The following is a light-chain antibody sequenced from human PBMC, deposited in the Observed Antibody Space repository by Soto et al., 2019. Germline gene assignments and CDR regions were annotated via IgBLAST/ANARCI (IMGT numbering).Light chain of an antibody. Sequence: DIQMTQSPSSLSASLGDRVTITCRASQTINNYLHWYQQRPGEAPKLMIYSASNLQTGVPPTFSGRGSGPHFTLTISSLQAEDFASYYCQQRSSPPHTFGQGTIVEIK. V-gene: IGKV1-39*01. CDR2: SAS. J-gene: IGKJ2*01. CDR1: QTINNY. CDR3: QQRSSPPHT.